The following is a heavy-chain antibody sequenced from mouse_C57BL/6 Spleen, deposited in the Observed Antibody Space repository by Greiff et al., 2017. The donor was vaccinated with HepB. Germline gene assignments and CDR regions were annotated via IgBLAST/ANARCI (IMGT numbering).Heavy chain of an antibody. CDR3: ARERGSIFYWYFDV. V-gene: IGHV3-6*01. Sequence: ESGPGLVKPSQSLSLTCSVTGYSITSGYYWNWIRQFPGNKLEWMGYISYDGSNNYNPSLKNRISITRDTSKNQFFLKLNSVTTEDTATYYCARERGSIFYWYFDVWGTGTTVTVSS. CDR2: ISYDGSN. D-gene: IGHD1-1*01. J-gene: IGHJ1*03. CDR1: GYSITSGYY.